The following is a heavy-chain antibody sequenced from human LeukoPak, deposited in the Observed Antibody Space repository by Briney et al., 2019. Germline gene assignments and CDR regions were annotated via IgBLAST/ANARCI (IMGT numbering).Heavy chain of an antibody. CDR2: IYYSGST. V-gene: IGHV4-59*01. CDR1: GGSISNYY. D-gene: IGHD3-9*01. J-gene: IGHJ2*01. Sequence: SETLSLTCTVSGGSISNYYWSWIRQPPGKGLEWIGYIYYSGSTNYNPSLTSRVTMSIDTSMNQFSLKLSSVTAADTAVYYCARDRLVHQWYLDFWGRGTLVTVSS. CDR3: ARDRLVHQWYLDF.